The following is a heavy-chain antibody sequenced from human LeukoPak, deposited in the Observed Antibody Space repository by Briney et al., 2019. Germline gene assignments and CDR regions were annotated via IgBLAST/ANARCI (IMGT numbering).Heavy chain of an antibody. CDR1: GFTFSSYS. CDR3: ARNLYSGWLTFDY. D-gene: IGHD6-19*01. CDR2: ISSSSSTI. J-gene: IGHJ4*02. Sequence: PGGSLRLSCAASGFTFSSYSMNWVRQAPGKGLEWVSYISSSSSTIYYADSVKGRFTISRDNAKNSLYLQMNSLRDEDTAVYYCARNLYSGWLTFDYWGQGTLATVSS. V-gene: IGHV3-48*02.